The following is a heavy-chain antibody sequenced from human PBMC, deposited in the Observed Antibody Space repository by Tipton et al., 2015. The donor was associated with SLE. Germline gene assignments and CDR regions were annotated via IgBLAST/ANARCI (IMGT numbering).Heavy chain of an antibody. J-gene: IGHJ4*02. V-gene: IGHV4-59*11. CDR3: AGDVDWWAFDD. CDR1: GGSLSTHY. Sequence: LRLSCTVSGGSLSTHYWTWIRQPPGKGLEWIGYIYNSGNTKYNPSLKSRVTISVDTSKNQVSLKLDSVTAADTAVYYCAGDVDWWAFDDWGQGTLVTVSS. D-gene: IGHD2-8*02. CDR2: IYNSGNT.